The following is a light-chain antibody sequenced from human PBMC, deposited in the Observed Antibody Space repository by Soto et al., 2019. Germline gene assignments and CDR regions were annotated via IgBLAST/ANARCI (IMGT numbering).Light chain of an antibody. J-gene: IGKJ5*01. V-gene: IGKV3-20*01. CDR2: GAS. Sequence: DIVMTQSPATLPVSPGERATLSCRASQSVSSNLAWYQQKPGQAPRLLIYGASSRATGIPDRFSGSGSGTDFTLTISRLEPEDFAVYYCQQYGSSITFGQGTRLEIK. CDR1: QSVSSN. CDR3: QQYGSSIT.